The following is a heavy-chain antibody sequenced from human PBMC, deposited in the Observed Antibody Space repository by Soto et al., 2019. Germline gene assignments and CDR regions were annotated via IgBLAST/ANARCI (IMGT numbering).Heavy chain of an antibody. V-gene: IGHV3-30*18. CDR2: ISYDGSNK. J-gene: IGHJ6*03. Sequence: GGSLRLSCAASGFTFSSYGMHWVRQAPGKGLEWVAVISYDGSNKYYADSVKGRFTISRDNSKNTLYLQMNSLRAEDTAVYYCAKDQGAYSSSWKLLLDYMDVWGKGTTVTVSS. D-gene: IGHD6-13*01. CDR1: GFTFSSYG. CDR3: AKDQGAYSSSWKLLLDYMDV.